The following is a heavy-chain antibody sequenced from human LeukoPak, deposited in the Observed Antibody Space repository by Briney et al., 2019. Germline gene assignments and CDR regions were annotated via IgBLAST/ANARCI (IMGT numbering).Heavy chain of an antibody. CDR1: GFTFSSNG. CDR2: IWYDGTNK. D-gene: IGHD3-10*01. CDR3: ARLRGVNIDY. J-gene: IGHJ4*02. V-gene: IGHV3-33*01. Sequence: PGGSLSLSCAASGFTFSSNGMLWVRQAPGKGLEWVALIWYDGTNKYYADSVKGRFTISRDNSRNTLYLQMNSLRAEDTAVYYCARLRGVNIDYWGQGTLVTVSS.